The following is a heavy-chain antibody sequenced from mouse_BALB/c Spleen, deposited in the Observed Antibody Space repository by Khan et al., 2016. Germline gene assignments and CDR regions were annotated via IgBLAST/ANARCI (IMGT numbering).Heavy chain of an antibody. D-gene: IGHD2-1*01. J-gene: IGHJ3*01. CDR3: ARGHDGNCAY. V-gene: IGHV9-2-1*01. Sequence: QIQLVQSGPELKKPGETVKISCKASGYTFTDYSMHWVKQAPGKGLKWMGWINTETGEPTYADDFKGRFAFPLETSASTAYLQMNNLKNEDTATYFGARGHDGNCAYWGQGTLVTVSA. CDR1: GYTFTDYS. CDR2: INTETGEP.